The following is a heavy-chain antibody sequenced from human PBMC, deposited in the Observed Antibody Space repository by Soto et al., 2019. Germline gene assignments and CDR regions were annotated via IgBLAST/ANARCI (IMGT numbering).Heavy chain of an antibody. D-gene: IGHD6-13*01. CDR1: GGSISSSSW. CDR2: IYHSVST. V-gene: IGHV4-4*02. CDR3: AGGRGSSSWYRTFDY. J-gene: IGHJ4*02. Sequence: SESLSLTCAGSGGSISSSSWWRCVRQPPGKGLEWIGEIYHSVSTNYNPSLKSRVTISVDKSKNQFSLKLSSVTAADTAVYYCAGGRGSSSWYRTFDYWGQGTLVTVSS.